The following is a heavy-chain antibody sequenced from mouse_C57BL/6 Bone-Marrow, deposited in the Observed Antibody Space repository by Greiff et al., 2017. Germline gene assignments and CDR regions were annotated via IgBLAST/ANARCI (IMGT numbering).Heavy chain of an antibody. CDR1: GYTFTDYY. Sequence: EVQLQQSGPVLVKPGASVKMSCKASGYTFTDYYMNWVKQSHGKSLEWIGVINPYNGGTSYNQKFKGKATLTVDKSSSTAYMELNSLTSEDSAVYYCARRAYYSNSRGFAYWGQGTLVTVSA. CDR3: ARRAYYSNSRGFAY. V-gene: IGHV1-19*01. J-gene: IGHJ3*01. D-gene: IGHD2-5*01. CDR2: INPYNGGT.